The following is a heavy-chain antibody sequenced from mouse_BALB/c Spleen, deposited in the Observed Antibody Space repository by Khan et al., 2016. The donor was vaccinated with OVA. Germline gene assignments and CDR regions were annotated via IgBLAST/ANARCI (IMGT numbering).Heavy chain of an antibody. V-gene: IGHV5-17*02. J-gene: IGHJ2*02. D-gene: IGHD2-3*01. CDR3: ARTGYYYFDY. CDR2: ISSGSNSI. Sequence: EVELVESGGGLVQTGGSRKLSCAASGFTFSGFGMHWVRQAPEKGLEWVAYISSGSNSIYYADTVKGRFTFSMAKPKKTLFLQITSLRSDDTAIYYCARTGYYYFDYWGQGTSLTVSS. CDR1: GFTFSGFG.